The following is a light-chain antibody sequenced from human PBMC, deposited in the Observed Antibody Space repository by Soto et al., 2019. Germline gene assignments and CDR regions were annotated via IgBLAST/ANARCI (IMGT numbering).Light chain of an antibody. CDR1: QSVSNS. Sequence: EIVLTQSPGTLSLSPGERATRSCRASQSVSNSLAWYQQKPGQAPLLRIHGASSRATGSPDRFSGSGSGTDFTLTISRLEPEDFALYYCQQYGSSPPLTFGGGTNVEIK. J-gene: IGKJ4*01. CDR3: QQYGSSPPLT. CDR2: GAS. V-gene: IGKV3-20*01.